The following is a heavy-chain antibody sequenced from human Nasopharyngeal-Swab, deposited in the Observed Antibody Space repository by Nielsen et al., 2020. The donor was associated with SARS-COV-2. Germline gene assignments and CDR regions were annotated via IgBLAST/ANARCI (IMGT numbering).Heavy chain of an antibody. CDR3: VPQPTDGFDI. J-gene: IGHJ3*02. Sequence: CEAPGKGLEWVSYLSRSGSNIYYADSEKGRFTTSRDTAKNSLYLQMNSLRAEDTAVYYCVPQPTDGFDIWGQGTMVTVSS. V-gene: IGHV3-11*04. CDR2: LSRSGSNI. D-gene: IGHD5-18*01.